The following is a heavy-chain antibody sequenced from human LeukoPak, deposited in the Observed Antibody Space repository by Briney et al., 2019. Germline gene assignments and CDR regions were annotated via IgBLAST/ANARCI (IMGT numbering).Heavy chain of an antibody. CDR3: ATVPPSTTGIYFLDY. Sequence: KXXCKVSGXXXXXXSXHWVRQXPXKGXEXXGXFDPEDGETIYAQKFQGRVTMTEDTSTDTAYMELSSLRSEDTAVYYCATVPPSTTGIYFLDYWGQGTLVTVSS. V-gene: IGHV1-24*01. D-gene: IGHD1-1*01. CDR2: FDPEDGET. J-gene: IGHJ4*02. CDR1: GXXXXXXS.